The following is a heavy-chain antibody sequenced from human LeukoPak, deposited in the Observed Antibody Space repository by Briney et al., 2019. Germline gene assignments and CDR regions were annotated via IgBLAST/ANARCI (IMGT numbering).Heavy chain of an antibody. CDR3: ASNYYDSSGYYYTDY. Sequence: SQTLSLTCAISGDSVSSNSAAWNWIRQSPSRGLEWLGRTYYRSKWFNDYAVSVKGRITINPDISKNQFSLQLNSVTPEDTAVYYCASNYYDSSGYYYTDYWGQGTLVTVSS. CDR2: TYYRSKWFN. J-gene: IGHJ4*02. V-gene: IGHV6-1*01. CDR1: GDSVSSNSAA. D-gene: IGHD3-22*01.